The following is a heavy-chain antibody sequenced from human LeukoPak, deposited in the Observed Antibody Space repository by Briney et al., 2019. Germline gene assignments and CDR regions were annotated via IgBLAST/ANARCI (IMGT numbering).Heavy chain of an antibody. CDR2: INHSGST. V-gene: IGHV4-34*01. CDR3: ARSGYSYGYDY. D-gene: IGHD5-18*01. CDR1: GGSFSGYY. J-gene: IGHJ4*02. Sequence: SETLSLTCAVYGGSFSGYYWSWIRQPPGKGLEWIGEINHSGSTNYNPSLKSRVTISVDTSKNQFSLKLSSVTAADTAVYYCARSGYSYGYDYWGQGTLVTVSS.